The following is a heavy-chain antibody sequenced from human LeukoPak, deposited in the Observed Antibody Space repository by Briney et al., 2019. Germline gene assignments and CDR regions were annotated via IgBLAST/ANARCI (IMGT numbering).Heavy chain of an antibody. D-gene: IGHD3-16*02. Sequence: PSDTLSLTCTVSGDSIDSYYWSSIRQPPGRGLEWIGYIYYTGNTNYNPSLKSRVTISIDTSKNQFSLKLSSVTAADTAMYYCARLYNHNWFDPWGQGTLVTVSS. V-gene: IGHV4-59*07. CDR2: IYYTGNT. J-gene: IGHJ5*02. CDR3: ARLYNHNWFDP. CDR1: GDSIDSYY.